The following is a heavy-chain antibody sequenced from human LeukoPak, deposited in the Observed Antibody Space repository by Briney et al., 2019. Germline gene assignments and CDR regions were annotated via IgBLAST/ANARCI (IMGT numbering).Heavy chain of an antibody. CDR1: GYTFTTYG. D-gene: IGHD6-6*01. CDR3: ARDSIAVRPGWFDP. Sequence: ASVKVSCKASGYTFTTYGISWVRQAPGQGLEWMGWISAYNGNTNYAQKVQGRVTMTTDTSTSTAYMEMRRLTSDDTAVYYCARDSIAVRPGWFDPWGQGTLVTVSS. CDR2: ISAYNGNT. V-gene: IGHV1-18*01. J-gene: IGHJ5*02.